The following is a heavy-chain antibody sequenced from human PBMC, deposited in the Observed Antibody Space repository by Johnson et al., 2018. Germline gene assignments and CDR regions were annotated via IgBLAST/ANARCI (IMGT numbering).Heavy chain of an antibody. CDR1: GFTFSSYG. CDR3: AKDESPGNSGAFDI. J-gene: IGHJ3*02. V-gene: IGHV3-30*18. CDR2: ISYDGSNK. Sequence: QVQLLESGGGVVQPGRSLRLSCAASGFTFSSYGMHWVRQAPGKGLEWVAVISYDGSNKYYADSVKGRFTISRDNSKNTLYLQMNSLRAEEKAVYYCAKDESPGNSGAFDIWGQGTMVTVSS. D-gene: IGHD4-23*01.